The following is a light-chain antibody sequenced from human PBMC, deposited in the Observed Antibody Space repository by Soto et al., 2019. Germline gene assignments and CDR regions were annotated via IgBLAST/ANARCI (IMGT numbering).Light chain of an antibody. CDR3: QQYNSYGT. V-gene: IGKV1D-8*03. J-gene: IGKJ1*01. CDR2: AAS. CDR1: QGIISY. Sequence: VIWMTQSPSLLSASTGDRVTISFRMSQGIISYLAWYQQKPGKAPELLIYAASTLQSGVPSRFSGSGSGTEFTLTISSLQPDDFATYYCQQYNSYGTFGQGTKVDIK.